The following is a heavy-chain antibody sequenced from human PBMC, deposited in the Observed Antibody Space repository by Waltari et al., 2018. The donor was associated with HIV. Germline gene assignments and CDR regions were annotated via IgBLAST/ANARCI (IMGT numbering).Heavy chain of an antibody. CDR3: ASFGLLWFRELLSWEVDYYYGMDV. CDR1: GGSISSSSYY. CDR2: IYYSGST. J-gene: IGHJ6*02. Sequence: QLQLQESGPGLVKPSETLSLTCTVSGGSISSSSYYWGWIRQPPGKGLEWIGSIYYSGSTYYNPSLKSRVTISVDTSKNQFSLKLSSVTAADTAVYYCASFGLLWFRELLSWEVDYYYGMDVWGQGTTVTVSS. D-gene: IGHD3-10*01. V-gene: IGHV4-39*01.